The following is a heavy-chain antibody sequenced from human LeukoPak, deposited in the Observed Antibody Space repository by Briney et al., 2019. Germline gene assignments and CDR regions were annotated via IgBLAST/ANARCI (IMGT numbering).Heavy chain of an antibody. CDR2: IYYSGST. Sequence: ESSETLSLTCTVSGGSISSYYWSWIRQPPGKGLEWIGYIYYSGSTNYNPSLKSRVTISVDTSKNQFSLKLSSVTAADTAVYYCARGGRSSDSSGYYFSRPAPVYWYFDLWGRGTLVTVSS. J-gene: IGHJ2*01. D-gene: IGHD3-22*01. V-gene: IGHV4-59*01. CDR1: GGSISSYY. CDR3: ARGGRSSDSSGYYFSRPAPVYWYFDL.